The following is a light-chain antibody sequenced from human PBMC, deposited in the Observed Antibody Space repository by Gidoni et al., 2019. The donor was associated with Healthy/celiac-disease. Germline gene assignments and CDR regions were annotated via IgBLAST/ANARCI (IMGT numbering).Light chain of an antibody. Sequence: PSSLSASVGDRVTITCRASQSISSYLNWYQQKPGKAPKLLIYAASSLQSGVPSRFSGSGSGTDFTLTISRLQPEDFATYYCQQSYSTLWTLGQGTKVEIK. V-gene: IGKV1-39*01. CDR1: QSISSY. J-gene: IGKJ1*01. CDR2: AAS. CDR3: QQSYSTLWT.